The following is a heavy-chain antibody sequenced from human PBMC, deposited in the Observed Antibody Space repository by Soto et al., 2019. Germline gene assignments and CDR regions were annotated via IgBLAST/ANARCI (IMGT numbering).Heavy chain of an antibody. CDR3: AAELGFGKLSVV. V-gene: IGHV1-69*01. Sequence: QVQVVQSGVEVRRPGSSVKVSCKASGDTFKNCVISWVRQAPGQGLEWMGGIIPLFGTTDFAQRFQGRLTITTDESTTTAYMELSRLRSEDTAPYYCAAELGFGKLSVVWGQGTTVIVSS. CDR2: IIPLFGTT. CDR1: GDTFKNCV. J-gene: IGHJ6*02. D-gene: IGHD3-10*01.